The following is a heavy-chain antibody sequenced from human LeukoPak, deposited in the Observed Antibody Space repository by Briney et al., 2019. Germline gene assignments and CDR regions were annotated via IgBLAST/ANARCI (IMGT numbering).Heavy chain of an antibody. D-gene: IGHD5-24*01. J-gene: IGHJ4*02. Sequence: ASVKVSCKASGYTFTSYDINWVRQATGQGLEWMGWMNPNSGNTGYAQKFQGRVTITRNTSISTAYMELSSLRSEDTAVYYCARRMATNGGYYFDYWGQGTLVTVSS. V-gene: IGHV1-8*03. CDR2: MNPNSGNT. CDR3: ARRMATNGGYYFDY. CDR1: GYTFTSYD.